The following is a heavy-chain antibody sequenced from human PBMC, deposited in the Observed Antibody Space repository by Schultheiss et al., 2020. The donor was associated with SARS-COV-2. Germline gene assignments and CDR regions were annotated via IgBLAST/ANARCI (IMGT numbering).Heavy chain of an antibody. V-gene: IGHV4-59*08. J-gene: IGHJ5*02. CDR2: IHDSGST. Sequence: SQTLSLTCAVYAGSFSSYCWNWIRQPPGKGMEWIGFIHDSGSTNYNPSLKSRVTISVDTSKNQFSLKLTSVIAADTAVYYCARRRSDGNWWLDTWGQGTLVTVSS. CDR1: AGSFSSYC. CDR3: ARRRSDGNWWLDT. D-gene: IGHD2-8*02.